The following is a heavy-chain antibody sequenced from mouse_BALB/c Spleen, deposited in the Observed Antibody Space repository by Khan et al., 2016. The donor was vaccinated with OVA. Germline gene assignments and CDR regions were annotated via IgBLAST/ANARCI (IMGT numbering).Heavy chain of an antibody. CDR1: GYTFTSYW. Sequence: QVQLQQSGAELVKAGASVKMSCKASGYTFTSYWMHWVKQRLGQGLEWFAETNPTNGRTYYNEKFKSKATLTVAKSSSTAYMLLSGPTFEDSAVDYCARSKKIVATYFDYWGQGTTLTVSS. CDR3: ARSKKIVATYFDY. D-gene: IGHD1-1*01. CDR2: TNPTNGRT. J-gene: IGHJ2*01. V-gene: IGHV1S81*02.